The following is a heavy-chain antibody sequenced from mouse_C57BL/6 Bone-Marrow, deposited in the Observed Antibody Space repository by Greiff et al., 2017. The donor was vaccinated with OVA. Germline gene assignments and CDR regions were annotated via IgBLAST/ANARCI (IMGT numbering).Heavy chain of an antibody. CDR3: AKKRGIYYGNFYAMDY. D-gene: IGHD2-1*01. Sequence: VMLVESGPGLVAPSQSLSITCTVSGFSLTSYGVDWVRQPPGKGLEWLGVIWGGGSTNYNSAPMSRLSISKDNSKSQVFLKMNSLQTDDTAMYYCAKKRGIYYGNFYAMDYWGQGTSVTVSS. J-gene: IGHJ4*01. CDR1: GFSLTSYG. V-gene: IGHV2-9*01. CDR2: IWGGGST.